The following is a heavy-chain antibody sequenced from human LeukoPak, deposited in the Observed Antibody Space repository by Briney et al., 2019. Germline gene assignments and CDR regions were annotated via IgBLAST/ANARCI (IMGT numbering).Heavy chain of an antibody. Sequence: GGSLRLSCVASGFTFSDSYMSWIRQAPGKGLEWVSYISRSGGTIYYADSVKGRFTISRDNAKNSLYLQVNSLGAEDTAVYYCAKGPKLGDGFHCDSWGQGTLVTVSS. CDR3: AKGPKLGDGFHCDS. CDR1: GFTFSDSY. CDR2: ISRSGGTI. D-gene: IGHD5-24*01. J-gene: IGHJ4*02. V-gene: IGHV3-11*01.